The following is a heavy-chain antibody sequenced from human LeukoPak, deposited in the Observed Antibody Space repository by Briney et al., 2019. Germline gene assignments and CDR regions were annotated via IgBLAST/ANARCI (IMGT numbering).Heavy chain of an antibody. V-gene: IGHV3-21*01. CDR3: ARGMDILVVIAAYYFDY. J-gene: IGHJ4*02. Sequence: PGGSLRLSCAASGFTFSSYSMNWVRQAPGKGLEWVSSISSSSSYIYYADSVKGRFTISRDNAKNSLYLQMNSLRAEDTAVYYCARGMDILVVIAAYYFDYWGQGTLVTVSS. D-gene: IGHD2-15*01. CDR2: ISSSSSYI. CDR1: GFTFSSYS.